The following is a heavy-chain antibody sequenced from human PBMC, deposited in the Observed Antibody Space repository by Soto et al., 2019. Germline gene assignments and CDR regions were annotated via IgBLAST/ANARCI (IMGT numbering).Heavy chain of an antibody. V-gene: IGHV4-34*01. CDR3: GRFKGRAFFFDI. Sequence: PSETLSLTCAVYGGSFSGYYWSWIRQPPGKGLEWIGEINHSGSTNYNPSLKSRVTISVDTSKNQFSLKLSSVTAADTAVYYCGRFKGRAFFFDIGGKGKMVTVS. D-gene: IGHD3-3*02. J-gene: IGHJ3*02. CDR1: GGSFSGYY. CDR2: INHSGST.